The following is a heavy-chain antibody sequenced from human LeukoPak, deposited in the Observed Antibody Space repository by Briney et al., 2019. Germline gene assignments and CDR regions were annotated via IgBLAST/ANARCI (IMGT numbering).Heavy chain of an antibody. CDR2: ITSSGANK. J-gene: IGHJ4*02. Sequence: GGSLRLSCAASGLTFSSYWMHWVRQAPGKGLEWVSAITSSGANKYYADSVKGRFTISRDNSKNTLFLQMNSLRAEDTAVYYCAKTKVANYYGSGSYVDYWGQGTLVTVSS. CDR3: AKTKVANYYGSGSYVDY. CDR1: GLTFSSYW. V-gene: IGHV3-23*01. D-gene: IGHD3-10*01.